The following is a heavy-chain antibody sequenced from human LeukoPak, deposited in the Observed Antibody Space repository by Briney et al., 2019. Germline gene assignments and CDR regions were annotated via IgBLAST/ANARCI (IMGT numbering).Heavy chain of an antibody. V-gene: IGHV4-38-2*01. Sequence: SETLSLTCAVSGYSISSGYYWGWRRQPTGQGVEWIGSIYHSGSTYYNPSLNSRIPISVDTSQIRFSLNLSSVPAADTAVYYCARAVAGTRDWFDPWGQGTLVTVSS. J-gene: IGHJ5*02. CDR1: GYSISSGYY. D-gene: IGHD6-19*01. CDR2: IYHSGST. CDR3: ARAVAGTRDWFDP.